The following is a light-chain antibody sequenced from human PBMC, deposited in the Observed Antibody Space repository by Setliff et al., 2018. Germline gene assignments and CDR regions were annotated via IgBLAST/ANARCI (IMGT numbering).Light chain of an antibody. CDR2: DVS. J-gene: IGLJ1*01. CDR3: CSYAGSYTDV. V-gene: IGLV2-11*01. CDR1: SSDVGGYNY. Sequence: QSALTQPRSVSGSPGQSVTISCTGTSSDVGGYNYVSWYQQHPGKAPKLMIYDVSKRPSGVPDRFSGSKSGNTAPLTISGLQAEDEADYYCCSYAGSYTDVFGTGTKGTVL.